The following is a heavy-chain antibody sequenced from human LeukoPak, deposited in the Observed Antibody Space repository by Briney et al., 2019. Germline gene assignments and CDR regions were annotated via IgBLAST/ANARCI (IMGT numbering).Heavy chain of an antibody. Sequence: PPGTLSLTCAVYGGSFSGYFWSWIRQPPGKGLEWIGELNQSGGTNFNPSLKSRVTISVDTSKKQSSLKLNSVAAADTAVYYCARLFPPDYGGSSGAFDIWGQGTMVTVSS. J-gene: IGHJ3*02. CDR3: ARLFPPDYGGSSGAFDI. CDR2: LNQSGGT. CDR1: GGSFSGYF. V-gene: IGHV4-34*01. D-gene: IGHD4-17*01.